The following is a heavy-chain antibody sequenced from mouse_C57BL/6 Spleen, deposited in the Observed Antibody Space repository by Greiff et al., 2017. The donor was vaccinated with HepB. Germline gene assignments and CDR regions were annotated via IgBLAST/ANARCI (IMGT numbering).Heavy chain of an antibody. CDR3: AREDYGSSYDWYFDV. CDR1: GYTFTSYD. Sequence: QVQLKESGPELVKPGASVKLSCKASGYTFTSYDINWVKQRPGQGLEWIGWIYPRDGSTKYNEKFKGKATLTVDTSSSTAYMELHSLTSEDSAVYFCAREDYGSSYDWYFDVWGTGTTVTVSS. CDR2: IYPRDGST. D-gene: IGHD1-1*01. J-gene: IGHJ1*03. V-gene: IGHV1-85*01.